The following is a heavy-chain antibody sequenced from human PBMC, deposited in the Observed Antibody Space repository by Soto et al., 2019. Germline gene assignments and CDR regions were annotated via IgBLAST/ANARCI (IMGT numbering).Heavy chain of an antibody. Sequence: SVKVSCKASGGTFSSYAISWVRQAPGQGLEWMGGIIPIFGTANYAQKFQGRVTITADESTSTAYMELSSLRSEDTAVYYCARDSMYSSSWNYYGMDVWGQGTTVTVSS. CDR2: IIPIFGTA. CDR1: GGTFSSYA. V-gene: IGHV1-69*13. D-gene: IGHD6-13*01. CDR3: ARDSMYSSSWNYYGMDV. J-gene: IGHJ6*02.